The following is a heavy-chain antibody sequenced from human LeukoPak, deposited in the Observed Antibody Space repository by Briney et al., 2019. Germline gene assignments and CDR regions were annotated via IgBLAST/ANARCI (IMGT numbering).Heavy chain of an antibody. D-gene: IGHD2/OR15-2a*01. J-gene: IGHJ4*02. V-gene: IGHV1-46*01. Sequence: ASVKVSCKASGYTFTSYYMHWVRQAPGQGLEWMGIINPSGGSTSYAQKFQGRVTMTRDTSISTAYMELSRLRSDDTAVYYCARVEFLSGFDYWGQGTLVTVSS. CDR1: GYTFTSYY. CDR2: INPSGGST. CDR3: ARVEFLSGFDY.